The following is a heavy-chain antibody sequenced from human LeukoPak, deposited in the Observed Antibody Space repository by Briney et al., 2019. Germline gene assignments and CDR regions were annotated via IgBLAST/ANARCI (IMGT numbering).Heavy chain of an antibody. Sequence: SETLSLTCTVSGVSISRSGYYWGWIRQPPGKGLEWIGTIYDTGSTYFNPSLKSRLTISVDTSKNQFSLKLSSVAAADAAVYYCARHRRMDTAMLNWGQGTLVTVSS. CDR1: GVSISRSGYY. J-gene: IGHJ4*02. CDR3: ARHRRMDTAMLN. CDR2: IYDTGST. V-gene: IGHV4-39*01. D-gene: IGHD5-18*01.